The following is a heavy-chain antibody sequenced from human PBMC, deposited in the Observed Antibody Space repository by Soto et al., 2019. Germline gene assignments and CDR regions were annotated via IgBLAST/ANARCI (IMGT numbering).Heavy chain of an antibody. CDR1: GFTFSSYA. V-gene: IGHV3-30-3*01. Sequence: QVQLVESGGGVVQPGRSLRLSCAASGFTFSSYAMHWVRQAPGKGLEWVAVISYDGSNKYYADSVKGRFTISRNNSKNRLYLQINSQRPEDTAVYYCARELSRLGRRRDSFYIWGQGTMVTVSS. CDR3: ARELSRLGRRRDSFYI. CDR2: ISYDGSNK. J-gene: IGHJ3*02. D-gene: IGHD1-1*01.